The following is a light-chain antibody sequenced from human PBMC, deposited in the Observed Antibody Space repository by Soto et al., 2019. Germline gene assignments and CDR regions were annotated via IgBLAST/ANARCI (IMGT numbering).Light chain of an antibody. J-gene: IGKJ5*01. Sequence: AIQLTQSPSSLSASVGDRVVITCRASQGINSALAWYQQKPGKAPKLLTYDASRLQSGVPSRFSGSGSGTDFTLTISSLQPEDFATYYCQQFNSFSITFGQGTRLEIK. V-gene: IGKV1-13*02. CDR3: QQFNSFSIT. CDR1: QGINSA. CDR2: DAS.